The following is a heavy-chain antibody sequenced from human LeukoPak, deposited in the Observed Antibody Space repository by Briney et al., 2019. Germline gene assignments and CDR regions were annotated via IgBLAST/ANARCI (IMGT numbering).Heavy chain of an antibody. CDR1: GYTFTMYA. J-gene: IGHJ4*02. CDR3: ARGYTKDMTSVTHFDY. D-gene: IGHD4-17*01. CDR2: INTNTGNP. V-gene: IGHV7-4-1*02. Sequence: ASVTVSCKASGYTFTMYAMNWVRQAPGQGLEWMGWINTNTGNPTYAQGFTGRVVFSLDTSVSTAYVQISSLKAEDTAVYYCARGYTKDMTSVTHFDYWGQGTLVTVSS.